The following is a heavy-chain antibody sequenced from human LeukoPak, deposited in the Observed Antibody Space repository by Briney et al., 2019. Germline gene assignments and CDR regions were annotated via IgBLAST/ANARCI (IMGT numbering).Heavy chain of an antibody. CDR2: IGVGGGNT. CDR3: AAEIYGSNSDCCTFDI. V-gene: IGHV1-58*02. Sequence: GASVKVSCKASGFTFSNSAIQWVRQARGQRLEWIGWIGVGGGNTNYAQRFQDRLTITRDMSTSTAYMELSSLRSEDTAVYYCAAEIYGSNSDCCTFDIWGPGTPVTVSS. CDR1: GFTFSNSA. D-gene: IGHD4-23*01. J-gene: IGHJ3*02.